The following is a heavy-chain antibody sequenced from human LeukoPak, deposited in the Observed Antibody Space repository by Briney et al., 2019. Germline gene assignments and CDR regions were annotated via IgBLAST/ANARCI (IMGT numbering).Heavy chain of an antibody. J-gene: IGHJ5*02. D-gene: IGHD2-2*01. CDR1: GFDFSTYA. Sequence: GGSLRLSCAASGFDFSTYAMSWVRQAPGKGLEWVSGIGGGDTHYADSVKGRFTISRDNSKSTVELHMSSLRAEDTAVYYCANLGYCSSTSCRSPWGQGTLVTVSS. CDR2: IGGGDT. V-gene: IGHV3-23*01. CDR3: ANLGYCSSTSCRSP.